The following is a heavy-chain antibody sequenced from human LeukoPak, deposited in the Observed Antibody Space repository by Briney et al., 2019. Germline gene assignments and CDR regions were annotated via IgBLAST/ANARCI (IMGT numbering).Heavy chain of an antibody. J-gene: IGHJ4*02. V-gene: IGHV3-30*03. Sequence: PGGSLRLSCAASGFTFSNHYMHWVRQAPGKGPEWVAVISYDGSNKYYADSVKGRFTISRDNSKNTLYLQMNSLRAEDTAVYYCARDLGDIVVVPAAHWGQGTLVTVSS. CDR1: GFTFSNHY. D-gene: IGHD2-2*01. CDR3: ARDLGDIVVVPAAH. CDR2: ISYDGSNK.